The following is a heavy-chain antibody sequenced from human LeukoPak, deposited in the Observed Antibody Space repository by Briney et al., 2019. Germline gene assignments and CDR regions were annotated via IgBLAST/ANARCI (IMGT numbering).Heavy chain of an antibody. CDR3: ARGRYYEEGVGFNYYYYGMDV. J-gene: IGHJ6*02. CDR2: ISSSGSTI. Sequence: PGGSLRLSCAASGFTFSYYYMSWIRRAPGKGLEWVSYISSSGSTIYYADSVKGRFTISRDNAKNSLYLQMNSLRAEDTAVYYCARGRYYEEGVGFNYYYYGMDVWGQGPTVTVSS. V-gene: IGHV3-11*01. CDR1: GFTFSYYY. D-gene: IGHD3-3*01.